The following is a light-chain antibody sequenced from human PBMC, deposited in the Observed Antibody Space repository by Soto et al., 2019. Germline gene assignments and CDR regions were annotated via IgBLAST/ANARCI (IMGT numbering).Light chain of an antibody. J-gene: IGKJ1*01. CDR3: QQYGVSPRT. CDR1: QSVAGSY. Sequence: EIMLTQSPVTLSLSPGEGATLSCRPSQSVAGSYLAWYQQKPGRTPRLLIYGASSRATGIPDRFSGSGSGTEFTLTINRLEPEDFAVYYCQQYGVSPRTFGQGTKVEIK. CDR2: GAS. V-gene: IGKV3-20*01.